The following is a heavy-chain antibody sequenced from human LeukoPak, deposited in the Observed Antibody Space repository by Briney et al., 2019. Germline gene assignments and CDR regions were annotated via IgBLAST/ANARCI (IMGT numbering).Heavy chain of an antibody. CDR3: ARLGGGNSAYSYAFDI. D-gene: IGHD4-23*01. CDR2: IYYSGTT. V-gene: IGHV4-39*01. J-gene: IGHJ3*02. CDR1: GGSLSSSSYS. Sequence: SETLSLTCTVSGGSLSSSSYSWGWILQPPGKGLEWIGSIYYSGTTYYHPSLKSRVTISVDTSKNQFSLKLSSVTATDTAVYYCARLGGGNSAYSYAFDIWGQGTMVTVSS.